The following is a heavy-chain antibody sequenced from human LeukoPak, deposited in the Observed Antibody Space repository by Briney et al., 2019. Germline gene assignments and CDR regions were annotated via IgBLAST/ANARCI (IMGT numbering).Heavy chain of an antibody. CDR3: ARGAYYDSSGYYLYFDY. D-gene: IGHD3-22*01. CDR1: GFTFSSYS. J-gene: IGHJ4*02. V-gene: IGHV3-48*04. CDR2: ISSSSSTI. Sequence: GRSLRLSCAASGFTFSSYSMDWVRQAPGKGLEWVSYISSSSSTIYYADSVKGRFTISRDNAKNSLYLQMNSLRAEDTAVYYCARGAYYDSSGYYLYFDYWGQGTLVTVSS.